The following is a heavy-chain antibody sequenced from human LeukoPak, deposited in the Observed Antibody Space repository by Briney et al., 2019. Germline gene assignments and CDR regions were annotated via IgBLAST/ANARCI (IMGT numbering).Heavy chain of an antibody. V-gene: IGHV3-30*03. CDR2: ISYDGINE. CDR1: GFTFSSYG. D-gene: IGHD3-22*01. Sequence: GSLRLSCAASGFTFSSYGMHWVRQAPGKGLEWVAVISYDGINEYYADSVKGRFTISRDNSKNTLYLQMNSLRAEDTAVYYCARDLTYYFDSSDYGGAFDIWGQGTMVTVSS. J-gene: IGHJ3*02. CDR3: ARDLTYYFDSSDYGGAFDI.